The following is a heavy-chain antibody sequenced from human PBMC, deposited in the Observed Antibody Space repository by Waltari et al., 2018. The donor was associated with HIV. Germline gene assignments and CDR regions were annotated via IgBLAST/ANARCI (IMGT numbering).Heavy chain of an antibody. Sequence: QAQLVQSGADVKKPGASVKVSCKASGYTFTRYSMHWVRQAPGKGLEWMGMINPSGSTSYAQKFQGRVTMTRDTSTSTVYMELSSLRSEDTAVYYCARDRIMAVAGAIFDYWGQGTLVTVSS. V-gene: IGHV1-46*01. CDR1: GYTFTRYS. D-gene: IGHD6-19*01. CDR3: ARDRIMAVAGAIFDY. CDR2: INPSGST. J-gene: IGHJ4*02.